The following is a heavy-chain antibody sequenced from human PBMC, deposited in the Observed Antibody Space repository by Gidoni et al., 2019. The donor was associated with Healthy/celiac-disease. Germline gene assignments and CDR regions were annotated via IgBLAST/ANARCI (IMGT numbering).Heavy chain of an antibody. CDR3: AKDLHGGNEYFQH. J-gene: IGHJ1*01. Sequence: QVQLVESGGGVVQPGRSLRLSCAAAGSTFSSYGMHWVRQAPGKGLEWVAVISYDGSNKYYADSVKGRVTIYRDNSKNMLYLQMNSLRTEDTAAYYCAKDLHGGNEYFQHWGQGTLVTVSS. CDR1: GSTFSSYG. D-gene: IGHD2-15*01. V-gene: IGHV3-30*18. CDR2: ISYDGSNK.